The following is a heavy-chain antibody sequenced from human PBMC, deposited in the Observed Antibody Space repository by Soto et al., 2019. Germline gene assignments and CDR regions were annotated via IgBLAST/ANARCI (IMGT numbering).Heavy chain of an antibody. CDR1: GFSLSTSAVA. CDR2: IYWNDNK. J-gene: IGHJ6*02. Sequence: SVPTLVNPTQTLTLTCTFSGFSLSTSAVAVGWIRQSPGKALEWLALIYWNDNKDYSPSLKSRLTITKDTSKNQVVLTMTNMDSVDTVTYFWTHSNNCYYYYGMHVWGPGTTPTVSS. V-gene: IGHV2-5*01. CDR3: THSNNCYYYYGMHV.